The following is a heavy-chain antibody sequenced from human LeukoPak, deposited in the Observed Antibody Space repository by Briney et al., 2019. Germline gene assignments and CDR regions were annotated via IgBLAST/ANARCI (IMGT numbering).Heavy chain of an antibody. J-gene: IGHJ4*02. D-gene: IGHD3-10*01. CDR2: FIPIFGTA. Sequence: ASVKVSCKASGNSFNKYAITWVRQAPGQGLEWMGEFIPIFGTAKYAKKFQGRVTITADKSTSTAYMDLNSLRSEDTAVYYCARGGFGESYHFDYWGQGTLVTVSS. V-gene: IGHV1-69*06. CDR1: GNSFNKYA. CDR3: ARGGFGESYHFDY.